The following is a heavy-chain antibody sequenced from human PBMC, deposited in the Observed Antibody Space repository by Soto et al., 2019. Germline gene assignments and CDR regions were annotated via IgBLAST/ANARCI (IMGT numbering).Heavy chain of an antibody. CDR3: TRGPLIAVALYYYYGMDV. CDR2: IRSKAYGGTT. CDR1: GFTFGDYA. D-gene: IGHD6-19*01. V-gene: IGHV3-49*04. J-gene: IGHJ6*02. Sequence: SGGSLRLSCTASGFTFGDYAMSWVRQAPGKGLEWVGFIRSKAYGGTTEYAASVKGRFTISRDDSKSIAYLQMNSLKTEDTAVYYCTRGPLIAVALYYYYGMDVWGQGTTVTVSS.